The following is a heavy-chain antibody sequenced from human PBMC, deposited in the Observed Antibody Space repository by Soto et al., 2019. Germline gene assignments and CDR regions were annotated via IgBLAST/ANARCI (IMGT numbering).Heavy chain of an antibody. Sequence: GGSLRLSCTASGFSFSNYWMSWVRQAPGKGLEWVSAISGSGGSTYYADSVKGRFTISRDNSKNTLYLQMNSLRAEDTAVYYCAKPPPVVVVAATSSNWFDPWGQGTLVTVSS. V-gene: IGHV3-23*01. J-gene: IGHJ5*02. D-gene: IGHD2-15*01. CDR1: GFSFSNYW. CDR2: ISGSGGST. CDR3: AKPPPVVVVAATSSNWFDP.